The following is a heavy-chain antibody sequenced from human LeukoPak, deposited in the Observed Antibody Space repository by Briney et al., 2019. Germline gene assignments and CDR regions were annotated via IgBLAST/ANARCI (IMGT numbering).Heavy chain of an antibody. CDR3: AKGRRYCSGGSCYDVFDY. D-gene: IGHD2-15*01. CDR2: ISGSGGST. CDR1: GFTFSSYA. J-gene: IGHJ4*02. V-gene: IGHV3-23*01. Sequence: PGGSLTLSCAASGFTFSSYAMSWVRQAPGKGLEWVSAISGSGGSTYYADSVKGRFTISRDNSKNTLYLQMNSLRAEDTAVYYCAKGRRYCSGGSCYDVFDYWGQGTLVTVSS.